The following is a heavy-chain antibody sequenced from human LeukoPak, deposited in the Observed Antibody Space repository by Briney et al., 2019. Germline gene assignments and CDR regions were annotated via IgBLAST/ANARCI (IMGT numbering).Heavy chain of an antibody. CDR1: EYTFTGYY. CDR3: ASSYCSGGSCYSDYFDY. Sequence: ASVKVSCKASEYTFTGYYMHWVRQAPGQGLEWMGWINPNSGGTNYAQKFQGRVTMTRDTSISTAYMELSRLRSDDTAVYYCASSYCSGGSCYSDYFDYWGQGTLVTVSS. J-gene: IGHJ4*02. D-gene: IGHD2-15*01. V-gene: IGHV1-2*02. CDR2: INPNSGGT.